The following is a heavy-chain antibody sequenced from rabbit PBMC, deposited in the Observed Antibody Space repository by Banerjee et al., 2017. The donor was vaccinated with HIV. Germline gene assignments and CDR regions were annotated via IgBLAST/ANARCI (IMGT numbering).Heavy chain of an antibody. V-gene: IGHV1S47*01. D-gene: IGHD4-1*01. Sequence: QEQLEESGGDLVKPEGSLTLTCKASGSDISSNAMCWVRQAPGKGLELIACIYSSNGDKWYASWVNGRFTISRSTSLNTVDLKMTSLTVADTATYFCARGSDGSGWGRYFNLWGPGTLVTVS. CDR2: IYSSNGDK. CDR1: GSDISSNA. CDR3: ARGSDGSGWGRYFNL. J-gene: IGHJ4*01.